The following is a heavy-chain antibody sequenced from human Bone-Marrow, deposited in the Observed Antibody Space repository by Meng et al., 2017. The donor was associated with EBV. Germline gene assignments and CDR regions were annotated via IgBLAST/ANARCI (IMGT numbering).Heavy chain of an antibody. CDR1: GASSSSTYW. V-gene: IGHV4-4*02. Sequence: QAQLVQRGAGVVKSSGTRCFTCAASGASSSSTYWWSWVRQPPGRGLEWLGQIYHSGSTNYNPALKSRVIISVDKSKNQFSLRLTSVTAADTAVYYCARAYSYGSRDLPGHWGLGTLVTVSS. J-gene: IGHJ1*01. CDR3: ARAYSYGSRDLPGH. D-gene: IGHD3-10*01. CDR2: IYHSGST.